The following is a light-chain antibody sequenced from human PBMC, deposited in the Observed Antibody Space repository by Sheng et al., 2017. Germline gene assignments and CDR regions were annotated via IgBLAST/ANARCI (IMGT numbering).Light chain of an antibody. Sequence: DIQMTQSPSSVSASVGDRVTITCRASLPISGWLTWYQQIPGRAPKLLIYAVSNLQSGVPSRFSGGGSGTDFTLTISYLQPEDFGTYYCQQTRSFPYTFGQGTEAGD. V-gene: IGKV1-12*01. J-gene: IGKJ2*01. CDR3: QQTRSFPYT. CDR2: AVS. CDR1: LPISGW.